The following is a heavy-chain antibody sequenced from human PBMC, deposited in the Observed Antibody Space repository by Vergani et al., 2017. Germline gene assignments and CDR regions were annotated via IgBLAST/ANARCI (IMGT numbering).Heavy chain of an antibody. V-gene: IGHV3-48*01. D-gene: IGHD5-18*01. CDR3: ARXHGYSFVSYYFDY. CDR2: ISSSGSPI. CDR1: GFNFSSYS. J-gene: IGHJ4*02. Sequence: EMQLVDSGGGLVQPGGSLRLSCAASGFNFSSYSMNWVRQAPGKGLKWVSYISSSGSPIYYADSVKGRFTISRDNAKNSLYLQMNSLRAEDTAVYYCARXHGYSFVSYYFDYWGQGTLVTVSS.